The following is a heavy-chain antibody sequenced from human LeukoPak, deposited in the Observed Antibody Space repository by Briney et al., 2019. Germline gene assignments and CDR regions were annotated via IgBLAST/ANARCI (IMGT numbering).Heavy chain of an antibody. V-gene: IGHV3-23*01. Sequence: PGGSLRLSCAASGYTFSNYAMTWVRQAPGKGLEWVSIISASGGSTSYADSVKGRFTISRDNSKNTLDLQMNTLRAEDTAVFYCAKGCSTSCYRYFILWGRGTLITVSS. CDR1: GYTFSNYA. J-gene: IGHJ2*01. CDR2: ISASGGST. D-gene: IGHD2-2*01. CDR3: AKGCSTSCYRYFIL.